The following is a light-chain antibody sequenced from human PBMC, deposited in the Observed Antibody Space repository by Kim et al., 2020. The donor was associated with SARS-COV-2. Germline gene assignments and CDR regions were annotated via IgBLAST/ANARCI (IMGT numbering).Light chain of an antibody. CDR2: DND. CDR1: SSNIGRNS. V-gene: IGLV1-51*01. J-gene: IGLJ3*02. CDR3: GTWDDNLGGV. Sequence: QSVLTQPPSVSAAPGQKVTISCSGSSSNIGRNSVSWYQHLPGTTPKLLIYDNDKRPSWIPDRFSGSQSGTSATLDITGLQTGDEADYYCGTWDDNLGGVFGGGTQLTVL.